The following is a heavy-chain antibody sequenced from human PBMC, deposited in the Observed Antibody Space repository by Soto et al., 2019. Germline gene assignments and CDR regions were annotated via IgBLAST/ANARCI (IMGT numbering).Heavy chain of an antibody. Sequence: QVQLVESGGGVVQPGRSLRLSCAASGFTFSDYGMHWARQAPGKGLEWVAIIFYDGSHEYYADSVKGRFTISRENSKNTLYLQMNTRRVEDTAVYYCAKGAFPGYSTSWPFDSWGQGELVTVSS. D-gene: IGHD6-13*01. CDR1: GFTFSDYG. J-gene: IGHJ4*02. CDR2: IFYDGSHE. V-gene: IGHV3-33*03. CDR3: AKGAFPGYSTSWPFDS.